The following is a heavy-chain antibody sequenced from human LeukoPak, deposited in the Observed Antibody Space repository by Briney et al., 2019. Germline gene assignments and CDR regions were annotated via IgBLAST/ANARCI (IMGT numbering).Heavy chain of an antibody. V-gene: IGHV1-8*03. CDR1: GYTFTSYG. Sequence: APVKVSCKASGYTFTSYGISWVRQAPGQGLEWMGWMNPNSGNTGYAQKFQGRVTITRNTSISTAYMELSSLRSEDTAVYYCARAGSYTIVAAFDIWGQGTMVTVSS. D-gene: IGHD1-26*01. CDR2: MNPNSGNT. CDR3: ARAGSYTIVAAFDI. J-gene: IGHJ3*02.